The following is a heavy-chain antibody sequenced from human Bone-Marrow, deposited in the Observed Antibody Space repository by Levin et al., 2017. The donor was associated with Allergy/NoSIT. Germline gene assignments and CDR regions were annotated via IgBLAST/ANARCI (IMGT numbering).Heavy chain of an antibody. V-gene: IGHV4-4*07. CDR1: GGSISSYY. CDR2: IYSSGTA. J-gene: IGHJ5*02. CDR3: ARVIQDWFDP. Sequence: SETLSLTCTVSGGSISSYYWSWIRQPAGKGLEWIGRIYSSGTANYNPSLKSRVTMSVDTSKNQFSLKVKSVTAADTAVYYCARVIQDWFDPWGQGTLVTVSS.